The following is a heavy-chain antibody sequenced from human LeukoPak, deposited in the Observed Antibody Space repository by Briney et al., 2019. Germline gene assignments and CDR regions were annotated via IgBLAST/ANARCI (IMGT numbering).Heavy chain of an antibody. D-gene: IGHD3-22*01. CDR1: GFTFSSYS. J-gene: IGHJ4*02. CDR3: ANEEYYYDSSGYYSSSYVDY. CDR2: IRYDGSNK. Sequence: GGSLRLSCAASGFTFSSYSMNWVRQAPGKGLEWVAFIRYDGSNKYYADSVKGRFTLSRDNSKNTLYLQMNSLRAEDTGVDYCANEEYYYDSSGYYSSSYVDYWGQGTLVTVSS. V-gene: IGHV3-30*02.